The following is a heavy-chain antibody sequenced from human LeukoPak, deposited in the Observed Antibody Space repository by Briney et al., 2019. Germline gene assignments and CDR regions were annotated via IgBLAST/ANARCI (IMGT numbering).Heavy chain of an antibody. CDR2: INAGNGNT. Sequence: ASVKVSCKASGYTFTSYAMHWVRQAPGQRLEWMGWINAGNGNTKYSQKFQGRVTITRDTSASTAYMELSSLRSEDTAVYYCARKIGGVIVYYFDYWGQGTLVTVSS. CDR3: ARKIGGVIVYYFDY. D-gene: IGHD3-16*02. V-gene: IGHV1-3*01. CDR1: GYTFTSYA. J-gene: IGHJ4*02.